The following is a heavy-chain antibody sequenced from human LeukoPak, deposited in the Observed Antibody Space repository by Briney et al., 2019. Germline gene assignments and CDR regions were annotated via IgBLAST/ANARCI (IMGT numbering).Heavy chain of an antibody. V-gene: IGHV1-18*01. CDR1: GYTFTSYG. CDR2: ISAYNGNT. Sequence: ASVKVSCKASGYTFTSYGISWVRQAPGQGLEWMGWISAYNGNTNYAQKLQGRVTMTTDTSTSTAYMELRSLRSDDTAVYYCARDRMRITMVRGAILRPGYLGYWGQGTLVTVSS. D-gene: IGHD3-10*01. CDR3: ARDRMRITMVRGAILRPGYLGY. J-gene: IGHJ4*02.